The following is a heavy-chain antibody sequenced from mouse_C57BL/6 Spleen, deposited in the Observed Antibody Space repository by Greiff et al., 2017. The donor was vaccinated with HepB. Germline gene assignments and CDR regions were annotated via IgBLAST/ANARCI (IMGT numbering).Heavy chain of an antibody. V-gene: IGHV5-17*01. CDR1: GFTFSDYG. CDR3: ARGNYNGRSHFAY. J-gene: IGHJ3*01. D-gene: IGHD1-1*01. Sequence: EVKLVESGGGLVKPGGSLKLSCAASGFTFSDYGMHWVRQAPEKGLEWVAYISSGSSTIYYADTVKGRFTISRDNAKNTLFLQMTSLRSEDTAMYYCARGNYNGRSHFAYWGQGTLVTVSA. CDR2: ISSGSSTI.